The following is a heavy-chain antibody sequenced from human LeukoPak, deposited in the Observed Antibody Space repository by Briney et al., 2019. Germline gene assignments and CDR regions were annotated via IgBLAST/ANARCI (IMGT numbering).Heavy chain of an antibody. V-gene: IGHV3-21*01. Sequence: GGSLRLSCAASGFTFSSYTLNWVHQAPGKGLEWVSSISSAGGYIYYADSVKGRFTISRDNAKNSLYLQMNSLRAVDTAVYYCAREIVSSNSFDNWGQGTLVTVSS. CDR2: ISSAGGYI. CDR1: GFTFSSYT. J-gene: IGHJ4*02. D-gene: IGHD2-2*01. CDR3: AREIVSSNSFDN.